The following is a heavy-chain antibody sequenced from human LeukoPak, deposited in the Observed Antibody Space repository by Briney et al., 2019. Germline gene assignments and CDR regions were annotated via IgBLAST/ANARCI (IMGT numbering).Heavy chain of an antibody. J-gene: IGHJ5*02. CDR1: GASISTIISY. D-gene: IGHD6-19*01. V-gene: IGHV4-39*07. CDR2: IYYSGTT. CDR3: ARDQGAVAGIDP. Sequence: SETLSLTCTVSGASISTIISYWGWIRQTPGKGLEWIGSIYYSGTTYYNTSLESRVTISIDTSKNQFSVKLTSVTAADTAVYYCARDQGAVAGIDPWGQGTLVTVSS.